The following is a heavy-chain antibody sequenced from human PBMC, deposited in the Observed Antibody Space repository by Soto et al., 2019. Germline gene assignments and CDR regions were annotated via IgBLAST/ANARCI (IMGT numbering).Heavy chain of an antibody. Sequence: EVQLLESGGGLVQPGGSVRLSCGTSGFSFVNYGMGWVRQAPGKGLEWVSGISSSGGRTYFADSVRGRFTISRDNSKNTMYLQMDSLRVEDTAVYYCAKVAKPRVVIEYFDYWGQGSLVTVSP. J-gene: IGHJ4*02. D-gene: IGHD3-3*01. V-gene: IGHV3-23*01. CDR3: AKVAKPRVVIEYFDY. CDR1: GFSFVNYG. CDR2: ISSSGGRT.